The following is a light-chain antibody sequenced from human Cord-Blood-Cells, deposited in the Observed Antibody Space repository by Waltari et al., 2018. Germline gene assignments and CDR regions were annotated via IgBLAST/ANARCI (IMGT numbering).Light chain of an antibody. CDR3: WSYADSTTWG. V-gene: IGLV2-23*01. Sequence: QTALPQPASASGSPGQTITISSTGTSSNVGSYNLVYWYQQPPGNAPKRMNYEGSKRPSGVSNRFSGSKSCSTASLTVSGLQAEGEADYYCWSYADSTTWGFGGGTKLTVL. J-gene: IGLJ3*02. CDR2: EGS. CDR1: SSNVGSYNL.